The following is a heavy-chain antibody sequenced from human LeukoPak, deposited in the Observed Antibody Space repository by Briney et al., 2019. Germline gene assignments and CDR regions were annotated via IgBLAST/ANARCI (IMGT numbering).Heavy chain of an antibody. CDR1: GYTFTGYY. J-gene: IGHJ4*02. CDR2: INAGNGNT. Sequence: GASVKVSCKASGYTFTGYYMHWVRQAPGQGLEWMGWINAGNGNTKYSQKFQGRVTITRDTSASTAYMELSSLRSEDTAVYYCARGPRAAADDYWGQGTLVTVSS. CDR3: ARGPRAAADDY. D-gene: IGHD6-13*01. V-gene: IGHV1-3*01.